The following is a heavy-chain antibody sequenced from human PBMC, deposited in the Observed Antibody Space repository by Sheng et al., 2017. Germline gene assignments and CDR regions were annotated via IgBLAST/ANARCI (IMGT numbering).Heavy chain of an antibody. CDR2: INPNNGGT. CDR1: GYTFTGYY. V-gene: IGHV1-2*02. Sequence: VQLVQSGAEVKKPGASVKVSCKASGYTFTGYYIHWVRQAPGQGLEWMGWINPNNGGTNYAQKFQGSVTMTRDTSISTAYLELSRLRSDDTAVYYCARDYSGSYYFDYWGQGTLVTVSS. D-gene: IGHD2-15*01. CDR3: ARDYSGSYYFDY. J-gene: IGHJ4*02.